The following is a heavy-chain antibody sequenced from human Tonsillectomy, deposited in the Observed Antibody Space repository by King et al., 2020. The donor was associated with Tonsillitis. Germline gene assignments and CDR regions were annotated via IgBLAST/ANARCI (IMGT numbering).Heavy chain of an antibody. CDR1: GYTFSSYA. CDR2: INAGNGNT. Sequence: DQLVQSGAEVKKPGASVKVSCKASGYTFSSYAMHWVRQAPGQRLEWMGWINAGNGNTKYSQKFQGRVTITRDTSASTAYMELSSLRSEDTAVYYCASTTYGSWAGRYYYYYGMDVWGQGTTVTVSS. V-gene: IGHV1-3*01. CDR3: ASTTYGSWAGRYYYYYGMDV. D-gene: IGHD3-10*01. J-gene: IGHJ6*02.